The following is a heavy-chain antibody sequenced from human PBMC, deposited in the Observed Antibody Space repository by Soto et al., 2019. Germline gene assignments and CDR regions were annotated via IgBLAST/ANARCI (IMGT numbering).Heavy chain of an antibody. V-gene: IGHV3-48*02. CDR1: GFTFSSYS. D-gene: IGHD1-26*01. CDR2: ISSSSSTI. J-gene: IGHJ6*02. CDR3: ARGGWDLPPYYYYYGMDG. Sequence: PGGSLRLSCAASGFTFSSYSMNWVRQAPGKGLEWVSYISSSSSTIYYADSVKGRFTISRDNAKNSLYLQMNSLRDEDTAVYYCARGGWDLPPYYYYYGMDGWGQGTTVTVSS.